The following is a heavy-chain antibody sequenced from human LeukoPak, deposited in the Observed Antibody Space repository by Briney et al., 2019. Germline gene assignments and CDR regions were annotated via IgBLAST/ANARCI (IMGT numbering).Heavy chain of an antibody. CDR3: AGDKFGELADY. D-gene: IGHD3-10*01. Sequence: PSETLSLTCTVSGGSISSGSYYWSWIRQPAGKGLEWIGRIYTSGSTNYNPSLKSRVTISVDTSKNQFSLKLSSVTAADTAVYYCAGDKFGELADYWGQGTLVTVSS. CDR2: IYTSGST. CDR1: GGSISSGSYY. V-gene: IGHV4-61*02. J-gene: IGHJ4*02.